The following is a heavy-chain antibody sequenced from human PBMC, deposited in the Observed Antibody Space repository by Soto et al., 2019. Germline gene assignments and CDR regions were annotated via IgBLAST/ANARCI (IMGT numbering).Heavy chain of an antibody. D-gene: IGHD3-22*01. J-gene: IGHJ4*02. CDR2: ISGNGGGT. CDR3: AKDRAYYGSGGYEY. Sequence: EVQLLESGGGLVQPGGSLRLSCAASGFTFSSYAMTWVRQAPGKGLEWVSAISGNGGGTYYAASVKGRFTVSRDNSKNTLFLQINSLRAEDTALYYCAKDRAYYGSGGYEYWGQGTLVIVSS. CDR1: GFTFSSYA. V-gene: IGHV3-23*01.